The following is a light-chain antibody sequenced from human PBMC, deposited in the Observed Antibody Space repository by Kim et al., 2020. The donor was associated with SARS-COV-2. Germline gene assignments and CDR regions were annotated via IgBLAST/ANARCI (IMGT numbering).Light chain of an antibody. CDR1: QSANSN. V-gene: IGKV3-15*01. Sequence: EIVLTQSPATLSVSPGERATLSCRASQSANSNLAWYQQKPGQAPRLLIYVASTRATGVPARFSGSGSGTDFTLTISSLQSEDFAVYYCQQYNNWLTFGGGTKVDIK. CDR2: VAS. CDR3: QQYNNWLT. J-gene: IGKJ4*01.